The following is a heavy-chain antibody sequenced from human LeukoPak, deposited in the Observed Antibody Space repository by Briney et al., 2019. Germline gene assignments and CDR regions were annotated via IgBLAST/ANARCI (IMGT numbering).Heavy chain of an antibody. CDR2: ISWNRGSI. CDR3: ARGHCSSTSCYSGFDY. CDR1: GFTFDDYA. D-gene: IGHD2-2*01. V-gene: IGHV3-9*01. J-gene: IGHJ4*02. Sequence: TGRSLRLSCAASGFTFDDYAMHWVRQAPGKGLEWVSGISWNRGSIGYADSVKGRFTISRDNAKNSLYLQMNSLRAEDTALYYCARGHCSSTSCYSGFDYWGQGTLVTVSS.